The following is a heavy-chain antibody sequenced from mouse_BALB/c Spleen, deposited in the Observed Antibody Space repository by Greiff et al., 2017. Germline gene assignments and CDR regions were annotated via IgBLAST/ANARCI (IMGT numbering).Heavy chain of an antibody. D-gene: IGHD1-1*01. V-gene: IGHV1-69*02. Sequence: QVQLQQPGAELVKPGAPVKLSCKASGYTFTSYWMNWVKQRPGRGLEWIGRIDPSDSETHYNQKFKDKATLTVDKSSSTAYIQLSSLTSEDSAVYYCARSHYYGSSPYYFDYWGQGTTLTVSS. CDR2: IDPSDSET. J-gene: IGHJ2*01. CDR1: GYTFTSYW. CDR3: ARSHYYGSSPYYFDY.